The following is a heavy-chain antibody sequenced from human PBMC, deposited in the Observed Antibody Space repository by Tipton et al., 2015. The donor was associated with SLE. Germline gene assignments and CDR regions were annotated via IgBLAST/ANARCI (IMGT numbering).Heavy chain of an antibody. V-gene: IGHV3-72*01. CDR2: TRNKANSYTT. D-gene: IGHD5-12*01. J-gene: IGHJ4*02. CDR1: GFTFSDHY. CDR3: ARGRVDSGYTYFDY. Sequence: SLRLSCAASGFTFSDHYMDWVRQARGKGLEWVGRTRNKANSYTTEYAASVKGRFTISRDDSKNSLYLQMNSLGAEDTSVYYCARGRVDSGYTYFDYWGQGTLVTVSS.